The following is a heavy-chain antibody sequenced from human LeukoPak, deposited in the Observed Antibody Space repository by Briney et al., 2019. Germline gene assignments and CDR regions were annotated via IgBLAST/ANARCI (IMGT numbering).Heavy chain of an antibody. Sequence: GSLRLSCAASGFTFSPYSMSWVRQAPGKGLEWIGSISYSGTTYYNPSLKSRVTISVDTSKNQFSLKLSSVTAADTAVYYCARVGKQWLVLRGWFDPWGQGTLVTVSS. J-gene: IGHJ5*02. CDR1: GFTFSPYS. D-gene: IGHD6-19*01. V-gene: IGHV4-39*07. CDR3: ARVGKQWLVLRGWFDP. CDR2: ISYSGTT.